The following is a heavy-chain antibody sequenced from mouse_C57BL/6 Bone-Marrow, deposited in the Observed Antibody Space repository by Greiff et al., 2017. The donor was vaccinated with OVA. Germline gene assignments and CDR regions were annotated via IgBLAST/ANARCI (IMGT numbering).Heavy chain of an antibody. CDR3: AREEDYGSSYYFDY. CDR2: IDPSDSYT. CDR1: GYTFTSYW. V-gene: IGHV1-50*01. J-gene: IGHJ2*01. Sequence: VKLQESGAELVKPGASVKLSCKASGYTFTSYWMQWVKQRPGQGLEWIGEIDPSDSYTNYNQKFKGKATLTVDTSSSTAYMQLSSLTSEDSAVYYCAREEDYGSSYYFDYWGQGTTLTVSS. D-gene: IGHD1-1*01.